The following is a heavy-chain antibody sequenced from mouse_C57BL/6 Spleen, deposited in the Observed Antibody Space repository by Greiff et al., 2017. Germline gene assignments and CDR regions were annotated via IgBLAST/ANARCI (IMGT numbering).Heavy chain of an antibody. V-gene: IGHV5-9*01. CDR3: ARHADYYGSSYDWYVDV. D-gene: IGHD1-1*01. CDR1: GFTFSSYT. CDR2: ISGGGGNT. Sequence: EVMLVESGGGLVKPGGSLKLSCAASGFTFSSYTMSWVRQTPEKRLEWVATISGGGGNTYYPDSVKGRFTISRDNAKNTLYLQMSRLRSEDTALYYCARHADYYGSSYDWYVDVWGTGTTVTVSS. J-gene: IGHJ1*03.